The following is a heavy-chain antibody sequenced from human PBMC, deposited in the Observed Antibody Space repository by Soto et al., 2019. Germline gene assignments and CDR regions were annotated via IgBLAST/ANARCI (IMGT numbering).Heavy chain of an antibody. D-gene: IGHD2-2*01. Sequence: SLRLSCAASGFTFSTYAMNWFRQAPGKGLEWVSSIRGSGGRPYYADSVKGRFTMSKDNSKNTLYLQMNSLRAEDTAIYYCAKDYCTSPSCSFDYWGQGTLVTVSS. CDR3: AKDYCTSPSCSFDY. J-gene: IGHJ4*02. CDR1: GFTFSTYA. V-gene: IGHV3-23*01. CDR2: IRGSGGRP.